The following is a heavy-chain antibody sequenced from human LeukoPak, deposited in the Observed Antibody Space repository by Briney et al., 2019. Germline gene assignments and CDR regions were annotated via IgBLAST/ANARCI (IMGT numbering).Heavy chain of an antibody. CDR2: ISGSGGST. D-gene: IGHD6-6*01. V-gene: IGHV3-23*01. Sequence: GGSLRLSCAASVFTFSSYDMSWVRQAPGKGPECGSAISGSGGSTYYADSVKGRFTISTDNSKDTLYLQIKSLRAEDTAVYYCAKHRGSGSSSNWFDPWGQGTRVTVSS. CDR1: VFTFSSYD. J-gene: IGHJ5*02. CDR3: AKHRGSGSSSNWFDP.